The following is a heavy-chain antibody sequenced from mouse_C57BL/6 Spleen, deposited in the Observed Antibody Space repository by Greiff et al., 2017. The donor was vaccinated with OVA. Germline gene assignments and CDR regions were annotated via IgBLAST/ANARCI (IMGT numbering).Heavy chain of an antibody. CDR3: ARGGWLLEYFDV. CDR1: GYSITSGYY. D-gene: IGHD2-3*01. Sequence: EVQRVESGPGLVKPSQSLSLTCSVTGYSITSGYYWNWIRQFPGNKLEWMGYISYDGSNNYNPSLKNRISITRDTSKNQFFLKLNSVTTEDTATYYGARGGWLLEYFDVWGTGTTVTVSS. CDR2: ISYDGSN. J-gene: IGHJ1*03. V-gene: IGHV3-6*01.